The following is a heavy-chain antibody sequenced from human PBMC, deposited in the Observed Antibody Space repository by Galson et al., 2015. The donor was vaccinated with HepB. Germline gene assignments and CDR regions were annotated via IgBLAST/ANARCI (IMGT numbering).Heavy chain of an antibody. V-gene: IGHV3-30*18. CDR3: AKDPYLYSALAGTMAGFDY. D-gene: IGHD6-19*01. CDR2: ISYEGSNK. CDR1: GFTFSNYG. Sequence: SLSLSCAASGFTFSNYGMHWVRQAPGTGLEWVAVISYEGSNKYYTDSVKGRFTISRDNSKNTLYLQMNSLRAEDTALYYCAKDPYLYSALAGTMAGFDYWSQGTLVTVSS. J-gene: IGHJ4*02.